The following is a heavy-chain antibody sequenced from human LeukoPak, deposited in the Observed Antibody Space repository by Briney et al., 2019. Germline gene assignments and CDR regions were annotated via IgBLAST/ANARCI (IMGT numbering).Heavy chain of an antibody. V-gene: IGHV4-39*07. CDR3: ASYSYYYDSSGYFDY. D-gene: IGHD3-22*01. Sequence: SETLSLTCTVSGGSISGSSYYWGWIRQPPGKGLERIGSIYYSGSTYYNPSLKSRVTISVDTSKNQFSLKLSSVTAADTAVYYCASYSYYYDSSGYFDYWGQGTLVTVSS. CDR2: IYYSGST. J-gene: IGHJ4*02. CDR1: GGSISGSSYY.